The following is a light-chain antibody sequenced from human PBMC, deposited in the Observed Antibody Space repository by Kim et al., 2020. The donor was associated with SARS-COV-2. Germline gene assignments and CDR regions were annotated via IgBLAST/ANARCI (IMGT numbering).Light chain of an antibody. CDR1: QGISSA. Sequence: AIQLTQSPSSLSASVGDRVSITCRASQGISSALAWYQQKPGKAPKLLISDASSLESGVPSRFSGSGSCTDFTLTISSLQPEDFATYYCQQFNSYPTFGGGTKVDIK. CDR2: DAS. CDR3: QQFNSYPT. V-gene: IGKV1-13*02. J-gene: IGKJ4*01.